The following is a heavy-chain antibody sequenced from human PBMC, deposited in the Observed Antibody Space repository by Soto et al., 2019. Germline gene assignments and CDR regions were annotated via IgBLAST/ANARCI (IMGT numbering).Heavy chain of an antibody. CDR3: STSRTTPGALDI. CDR2: IKSKTDGGTT. J-gene: IGHJ3*02. D-gene: IGHD4-4*01. CDR1: GFSFNNVW. V-gene: IGHV3-15*07. Sequence: GGSLRLSCAASGFSFNNVWMNWVRQAPGKGLEWVGRIKSKTDGGTTDYAATVKDRFTISRDDSKNTLSLQMNSLETEDTAIYYCSTSRTTPGALDIWGQGTVVTVSS.